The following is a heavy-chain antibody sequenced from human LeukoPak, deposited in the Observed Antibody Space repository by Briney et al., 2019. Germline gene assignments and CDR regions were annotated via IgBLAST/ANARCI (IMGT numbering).Heavy chain of an antibody. V-gene: IGHV1-18*01. D-gene: IGHD1-26*01. CDR1: GYTFTSYG. CDR2: ISAYNGNT. CDR3: ARDGGVGATTLDYYYMDV. J-gene: IGHJ6*03. Sequence: ASVKVSCKASGYTFTSYGISWVRQAPGQGLEWMGGISAYNGNTNYAQKLQGRVTMTTDTSTSTAYMELRSLRSDDTAVYYCARDGGVGATTLDYYYMDVWGKGTTVTVSS.